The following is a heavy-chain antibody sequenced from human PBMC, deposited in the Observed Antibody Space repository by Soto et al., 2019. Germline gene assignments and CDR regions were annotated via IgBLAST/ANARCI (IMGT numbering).Heavy chain of an antibody. CDR3: ARVVAVAGTGVDV. Sequence: SETLSLTCTVSGGSISSYYWSWIRQPPGKGLEWIGYIYYSGSTNYNPSLKSRVTISVDTSKNQFSLKLSSVTAADTAVYYCARVVAVAGTGVDVWGQGTMVTVSS. D-gene: IGHD6-19*01. CDR2: IYYSGST. CDR1: GGSISSYY. J-gene: IGHJ6*02. V-gene: IGHV4-59*01.